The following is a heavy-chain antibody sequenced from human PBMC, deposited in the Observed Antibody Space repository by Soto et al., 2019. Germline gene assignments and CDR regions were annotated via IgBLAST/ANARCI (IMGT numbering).Heavy chain of an antibody. D-gene: IGHD3-22*01. J-gene: IGHJ4*02. CDR3: ARDMDYYDSSGYYPSFDY. V-gene: IGHV3-21*01. CDR1: GFTFSSYS. CDR2: ISSSSSYI. Sequence: EVQLVESGGGLVKPGGSLRLSCAASGFTFSSYSMNWVRQAPGKGLEWVSSISSSSSYIYYADSVKGRFTISRDNAKNSLYLQMNSLRAEDTAVYYCARDMDYYDSSGYYPSFDYWGQGTLVTVSS.